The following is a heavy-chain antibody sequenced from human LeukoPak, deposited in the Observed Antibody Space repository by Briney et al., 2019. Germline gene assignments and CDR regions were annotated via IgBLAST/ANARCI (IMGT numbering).Heavy chain of an antibody. Sequence: PSETLSLTCTVSGGSISSGDYYWSWIRQPPGKGLEWIGYIYYSGSTYYNPSLKSRVTISVDTSKNQFSLKLSSVTAADTAVYYCAGFTVTEVGFGFDYWGQGTLVTVSS. V-gene: IGHV4-30-4*02. D-gene: IGHD4-17*01. CDR3: AGFTVTEVGFGFDY. J-gene: IGHJ4*02. CDR2: IYYSGST. CDR1: GGSISSGDYY.